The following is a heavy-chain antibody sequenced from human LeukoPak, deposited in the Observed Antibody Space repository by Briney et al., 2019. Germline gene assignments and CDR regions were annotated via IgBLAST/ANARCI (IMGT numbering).Heavy chain of an antibody. CDR3: AKLLNDYGDYYFDY. CDR1: GFAFADYG. CDR2: ISARDGST. V-gene: IGHV3-23*01. J-gene: IGHJ4*02. Sequence: GGTLRLSCAASGFAFADYGLSWVRQAPGKGLEWVSAISARDGSTYYADSVKGRFTISRDNSKNTLYLQMNSLRAEDTAVYYCAKLLNDYGDYYFDYWGQGTLVTVSS. D-gene: IGHD4-17*01.